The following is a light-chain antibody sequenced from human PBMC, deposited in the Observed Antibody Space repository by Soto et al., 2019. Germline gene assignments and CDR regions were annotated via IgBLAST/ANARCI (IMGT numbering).Light chain of an antibody. CDR2: KAS. Sequence: DIQMTQSPSTLSVSVGDRVTITCRASQTISSWLAWYQQKPGKAPKLLIYKASTLKSGVPSRFSGSGSGTEFTLTISSLQPDDFATHYCQHYNSYSEAFGQGTKVDI. CDR3: QHYNSYSEA. J-gene: IGKJ1*01. CDR1: QTISSW. V-gene: IGKV1-5*03.